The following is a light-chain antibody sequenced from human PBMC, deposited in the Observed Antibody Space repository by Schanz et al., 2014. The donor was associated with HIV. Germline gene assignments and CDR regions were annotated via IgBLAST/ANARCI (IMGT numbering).Light chain of an antibody. CDR1: SSNIGNNY. Sequence: QSVLTQPPSVSAAPGQKVTISCSGSSSNIGNNYVSWYQQFPGTAPKLLIYDNNKRPSGIPDRFSGSKSATSATLGITGLQTGDEADYYCGTWDSSLSAVYVFGTGTKVTV. J-gene: IGLJ1*01. CDR3: GTWDSSLSAVYV. V-gene: IGLV1-51*01. CDR2: DNN.